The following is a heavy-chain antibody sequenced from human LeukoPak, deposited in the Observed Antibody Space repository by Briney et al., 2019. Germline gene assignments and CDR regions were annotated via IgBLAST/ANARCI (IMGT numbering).Heavy chain of an antibody. D-gene: IGHD3-22*01. CDR2: IIPILGIA. V-gene: IGHV1-69*04. Sequence: ASVKVSCKASGGTFSSYAISWVRQAPGQGLEWMGRIIPILGIANYAQKFQGRVTITADKSTSTAYMELSSLRSEDTAVYYCARGGSSGYYLAWGQGTLVTVSS. J-gene: IGHJ5*02. CDR1: GGTFSSYA. CDR3: ARGGSSGYYLA.